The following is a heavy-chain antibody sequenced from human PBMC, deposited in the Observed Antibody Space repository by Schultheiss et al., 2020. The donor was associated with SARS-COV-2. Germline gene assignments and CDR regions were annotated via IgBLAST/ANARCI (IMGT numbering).Heavy chain of an antibody. CDR2: INSDGSST. CDR3: ARALKGHWFDP. D-gene: IGHD3-16*01. CDR1: GFTFSSYW. J-gene: IGHJ5*02. Sequence: GGSLRLSCAASGFTFSSYWMHWVRQAPGKGLVWVSRINSDGSSTSYADSVKGRFTISRDNAKNSLYLQMNSLRAEDTAVYYCARALKGHWFDPWGQGTLVTVSS. V-gene: IGHV3-74*01.